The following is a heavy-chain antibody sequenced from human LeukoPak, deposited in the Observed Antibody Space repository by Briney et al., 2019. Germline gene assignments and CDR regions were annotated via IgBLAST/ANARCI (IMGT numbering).Heavy chain of an antibody. V-gene: IGHV4-59*01. D-gene: IGHD4-11*01. J-gene: IGHJ4*02. CDR2: TYYSGST. Sequence: SETLSLTCTVSGGSISSYYWSWIRQPPRKGLEWIGYTYYSGSTNYNPSLKSRVTISVDTSKNQFSLKLSSVTAADTAVYYCARGVVPYSYFDYWGQGTLVTVSS. CDR1: GGSISSYY. CDR3: ARGVVPYSYFDY.